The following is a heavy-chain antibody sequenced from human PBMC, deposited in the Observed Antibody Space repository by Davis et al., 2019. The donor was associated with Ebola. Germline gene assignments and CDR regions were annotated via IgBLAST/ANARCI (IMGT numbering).Heavy chain of an antibody. CDR1: GFTFSSYG. CDR2: IWYDGSTK. V-gene: IGHV3-33*01. D-gene: IGHD3-10*01. Sequence: GESLKISCAASGFTFSSYGMHWVRQAPGKGLEWVAVIWYDGSTKYYADSVKGRFTISRDNSKNTLYLQMNSLRAEDTAVYYCARENLLLFGESLGNSGMSWFDPWGQEPWSPSPQ. J-gene: IGHJ5*02. CDR3: ARENLLLFGESLGNSGMSWFDP.